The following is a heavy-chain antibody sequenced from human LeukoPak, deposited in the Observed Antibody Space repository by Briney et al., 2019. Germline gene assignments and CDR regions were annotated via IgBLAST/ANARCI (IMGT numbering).Heavy chain of an antibody. J-gene: IGHJ4*02. Sequence: GGSRKIPCKASGFSFTTYWIGWVRQMPGKGLEWMGILYPDDSDTRYSPPFQSQVTPSADNSISTRCLQCSSLKASDTAMYYCARRLYGAYGLDYWGQGTLVTVSS. CDR3: ARRLYGAYGLDY. V-gene: IGHV5-51*01. CDR1: GFSFTTYW. D-gene: IGHD4-17*01. CDR2: LYPDDSDT.